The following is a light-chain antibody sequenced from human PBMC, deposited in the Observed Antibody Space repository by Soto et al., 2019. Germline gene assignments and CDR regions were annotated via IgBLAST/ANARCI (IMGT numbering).Light chain of an antibody. V-gene: IGKV3-20*01. CDR2: GAS. CDR3: QQYGSSPVS. J-gene: IGKJ2*03. CDR1: QSVSSSY. Sequence: EIVLTQSPGTLSLSPGERATLSCRASQSVSSSYLAWYQQKPGQAPRLLIYGASSRATGIPDRFSGSGSGTDFTLTISRLEPEDFAVYYCQQYGSSPVSFGQGTKLEIK.